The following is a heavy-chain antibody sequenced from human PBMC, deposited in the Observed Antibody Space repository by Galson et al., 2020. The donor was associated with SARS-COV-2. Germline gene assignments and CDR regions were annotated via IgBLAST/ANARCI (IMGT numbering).Heavy chain of an antibody. CDR1: GFTFSSYA. D-gene: IGHD6-6*01. J-gene: IGHJ6*02. V-gene: IGHV3-23*01. CDR3: AKDVEYSSSSVTFYYYYGMDV. Sequence: GESLKISCEASGFTFSSYAMSWVRQAPGKGLEWVSAISGSGISTYYADSVKGRFTISRDNSKNTLFLQMNSLRAEDTAVYYCAKDVEYSSSSVTFYYYYGMDVWGQGTSVTVFS. CDR2: ISGSGIST.